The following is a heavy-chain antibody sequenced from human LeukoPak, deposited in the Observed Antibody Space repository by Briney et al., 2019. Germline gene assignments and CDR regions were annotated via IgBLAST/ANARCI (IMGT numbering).Heavy chain of an antibody. CDR1: GFTFSSYG. Sequence: GGSLRLSCAASGFTFSSYGMHWVRQAPGKGLEWVAVIPYDGSNKYYADSVKGRFTISRDNSKNTLYLQMNSLRAEDTAVYYCAREPDIPAIDYWGQGTLVTVSS. CDR3: AREPDIPAIDY. D-gene: IGHD3-9*01. V-gene: IGHV3-30*03. CDR2: IPYDGSNK. J-gene: IGHJ4*02.